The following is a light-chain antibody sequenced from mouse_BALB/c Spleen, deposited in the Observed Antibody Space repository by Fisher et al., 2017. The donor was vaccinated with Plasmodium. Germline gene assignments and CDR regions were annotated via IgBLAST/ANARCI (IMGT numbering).Light chain of an antibody. J-gene: IGKJ5*01. CDR2: YTS. CDR3: QQSNSWPLT. Sequence: DIVMTQSTATLSVTPGDSVSLSCRAGQSISNNLHWYQQKSHESPRLLINYTSQSISGIPSRFSGSGSGTDFTLSINSVETEDFGMYFCQQSNSWPLTFGAGTKLELK. V-gene: IGKV5-43*01. CDR1: QSISNN.